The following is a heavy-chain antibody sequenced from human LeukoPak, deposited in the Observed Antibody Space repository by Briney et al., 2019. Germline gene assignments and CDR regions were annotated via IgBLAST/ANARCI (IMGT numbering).Heavy chain of an antibody. CDR2: IYSGGST. V-gene: IGHV3-66*01. Sequence: GGSLRLPCAASGFTVSSNYMSWVRQAPGKGLEWVSVIYSGGSTYHADSVKGRFTISRDDSKNTLYLQMNSLRAEDTAVYYCAREDSSGYLEFDPWGQGTLVTVSS. CDR3: AREDSSGYLEFDP. J-gene: IGHJ5*02. D-gene: IGHD3-22*01. CDR1: GFTVSSNY.